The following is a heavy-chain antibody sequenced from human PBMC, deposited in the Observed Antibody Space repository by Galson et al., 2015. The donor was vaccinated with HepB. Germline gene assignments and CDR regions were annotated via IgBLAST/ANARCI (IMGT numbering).Heavy chain of an antibody. CDR1: GFMFSSFA. D-gene: IGHD4-11*01. CDR3: AKHAPTVTTRASIANDAFDL. Sequence: SLRLSCAASGFMFSSFAMSWVRQAPGKGLEWVSGLSGSGATTYYADSVKGRFIISRDNFKNRVFLQMNRLSAEDTAVYYCAKHAPTVTTRASIANDAFDLWGQGTVATVSP. V-gene: IGHV3-23*01. J-gene: IGHJ3*01. CDR2: LSGSGATT.